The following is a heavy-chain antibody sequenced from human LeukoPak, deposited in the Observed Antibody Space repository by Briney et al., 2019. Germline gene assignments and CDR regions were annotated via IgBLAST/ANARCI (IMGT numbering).Heavy chain of an antibody. J-gene: IGHJ5*02. D-gene: IGHD2-2*01. CDR3: AKGPNYRLLFDWFDP. CDR1: GFTFSSYA. Sequence: PGGSLRLSCAASGFTFSSYAMSWVRQAPGKGLEWVSAISGSGGSTYYADSVKGRFTISRDNSKNTLYLQMNSLRAEDTAVYYCAKGPNYRLLFDWFDPWGQGTLVTVSS. CDR2: ISGSGGST. V-gene: IGHV3-23*01.